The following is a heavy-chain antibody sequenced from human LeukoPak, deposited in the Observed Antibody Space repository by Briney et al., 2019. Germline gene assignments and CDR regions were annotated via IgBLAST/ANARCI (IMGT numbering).Heavy chain of an antibody. D-gene: IGHD6-19*01. CDR2: ISGSATGSVTT. Sequence: GGSLRLSCAASGFTFSSYEMNWVRQAPGKGLEWVSAISGSATGSVTTYYTDSVKGRFTISRDNSKNTLYLQMNSLRAEDTAVYYCANDDHRIAVARTRWGQGTLVTVSS. CDR1: GFTFSSYE. V-gene: IGHV3-23*01. CDR3: ANDDHRIAVARTR. J-gene: IGHJ4*02.